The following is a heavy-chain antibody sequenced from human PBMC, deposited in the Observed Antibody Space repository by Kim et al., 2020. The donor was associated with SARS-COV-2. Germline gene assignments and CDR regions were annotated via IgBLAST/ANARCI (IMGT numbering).Heavy chain of an antibody. D-gene: IGHD6-19*01. CDR3: AKDGRLGARAVAGLIDY. J-gene: IGHJ4*02. V-gene: IGHV3-30*02. Sequence: VSGRFTISRDNSKNTLYLQMNRRRAEDTAVYYCAKDGRLGARAVAGLIDYWGQGTLVTVSS.